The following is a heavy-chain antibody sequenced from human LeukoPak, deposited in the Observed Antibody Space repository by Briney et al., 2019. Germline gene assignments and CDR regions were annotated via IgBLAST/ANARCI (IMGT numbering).Heavy chain of an antibody. CDR1: GFTSSSYA. CDR2: ISYDGSNK. CDR3: ARETSDWYFDL. J-gene: IGHJ2*01. V-gene: IGHV3-30-3*01. Sequence: SGGSLRLSCAASGFTSSSYAMHWVRQAPGKGLEWVAVISYDGSNKYSADSVKGRFTISRDNSKNTLYLQMNSLRAEDTAVWYCARETSDWYFDLWGRGTLVTVSS.